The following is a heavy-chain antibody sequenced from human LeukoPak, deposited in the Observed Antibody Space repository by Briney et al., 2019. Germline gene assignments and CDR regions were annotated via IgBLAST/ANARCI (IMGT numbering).Heavy chain of an antibody. CDR1: GFTFSSYS. CDR2: ISYDGSNK. J-gene: IGHJ6*03. V-gene: IGHV3-30*18. D-gene: IGHD3-10*01. Sequence: GGSLRLSCAASGFTFSSYSIHWVRQAPGKGLEWVAVISYDGSNKYYADSVKGRFTISRDNSKNTLYLQMNSLRAEDTAVYYCAKDGGVRGPDYYYYMDVWGKGTTVTISS. CDR3: AKDGGVRGPDYYYYMDV.